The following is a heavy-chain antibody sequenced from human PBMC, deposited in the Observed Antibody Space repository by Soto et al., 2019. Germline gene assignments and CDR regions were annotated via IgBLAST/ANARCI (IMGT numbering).Heavy chain of an antibody. D-gene: IGHD3-22*01. CDR2: IYPGDSDT. Sequence: PGESLKISCQTSGYTFSSNWIGWVRQMPGKGLEWMGIIYPGDSDTRYSPSFQGQVTISADKSISTAYLQWSSLKASDTAMYYCARGDSSGSYYFDYWGQGTLVTVSS. CDR1: GYTFSSNW. J-gene: IGHJ4*02. CDR3: ARGDSSGSYYFDY. V-gene: IGHV5-51*01.